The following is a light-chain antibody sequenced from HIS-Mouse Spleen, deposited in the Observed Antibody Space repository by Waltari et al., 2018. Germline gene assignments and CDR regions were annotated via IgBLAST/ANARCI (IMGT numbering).Light chain of an antibody. V-gene: IGLV2-14*03. CDR1: SSDVGGYNY. CDR2: DVS. Sequence: QSALTQPASVSGSPGQSITISCTGTSSDVGGYNYVSWYQQHPGKAPKLMLYDVSNRPSGVSNRFSASKSGNTASLTISGLQAEDEADYYCSSYTSSSFNVVFGGGTKLTVL. CDR3: SSYTSSSFNVV. J-gene: IGLJ2*01.